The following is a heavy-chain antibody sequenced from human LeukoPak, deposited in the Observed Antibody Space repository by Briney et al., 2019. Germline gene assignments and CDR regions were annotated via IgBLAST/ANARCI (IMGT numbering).Heavy chain of an antibody. D-gene: IGHD2-2*01. CDR3: AREGGRFVVVPAALSDY. CDR2: ISVGGSTI. CDR1: GFTFSIYN. J-gene: IGHJ4*02. Sequence: GGSLRLSCAASGFTFSIYNMNWVRQAPGKGLEWVSYISVGGSTILYADSVRGRFTISRDNAKNSLYLQLNSLRAEDTALYYCAREGGRFVVVPAALSDYWGQGTLVTVSS. V-gene: IGHV3-48*01.